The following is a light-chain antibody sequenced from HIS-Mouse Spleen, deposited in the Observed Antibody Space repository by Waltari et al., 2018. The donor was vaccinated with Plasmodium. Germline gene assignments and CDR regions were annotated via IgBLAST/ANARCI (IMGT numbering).Light chain of an antibody. CDR3: QQYGSSPYT. CDR1: QSVRSSY. J-gene: IGKJ2*01. CDR2: GAS. Sequence: EIVLTHSPGTLSLSPGARATIPCRASQSVRSSYLAWYQQNPGQAPRLLIYGASNRATGIPDRFSGSGSGTDFTLTISRLEPEDFAVYYCQQYGSSPYTFGQGTKLEIK. V-gene: IGKV3-20*01.